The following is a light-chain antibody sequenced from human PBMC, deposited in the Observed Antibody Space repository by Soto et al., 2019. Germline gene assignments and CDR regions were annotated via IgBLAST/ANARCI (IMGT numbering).Light chain of an antibody. J-gene: IGKJ4*01. CDR2: DAS. CDR3: QHRNL. CDR1: QSVSNY. V-gene: IGKV3-11*01. Sequence: DIVLTQSPSTLSLSSGDRATLSCRPSQSVSNYFAWYQQKPVQSPRLIIYDASKRATGTPARFNGSGSGTDFSLTISSLEPEDFAVYHCQHRNLFGGGTKVDIK.